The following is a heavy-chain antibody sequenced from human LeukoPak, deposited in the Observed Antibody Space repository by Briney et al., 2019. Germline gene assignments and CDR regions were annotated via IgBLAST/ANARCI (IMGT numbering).Heavy chain of an antibody. D-gene: IGHD4-17*01. V-gene: IGHV1-24*01. CDR1: GYTLTELS. Sequence: ASVKVSCKVSGYTLTELSMHWVRQAPGKGLEWMGGFDPEDGETIYAQKFQGRVTMTEDTSTDTAYMELSSLRSEDTAVYYCATDGGTVITTHYYYYGMDVWGQGTTVTVSS. CDR2: FDPEDGET. J-gene: IGHJ6*02. CDR3: ATDGGTVITTHYYYYGMDV.